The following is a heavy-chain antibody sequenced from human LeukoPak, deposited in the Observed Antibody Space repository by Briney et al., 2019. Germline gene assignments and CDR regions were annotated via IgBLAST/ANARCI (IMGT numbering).Heavy chain of an antibody. V-gene: IGHV4-59*08. CDR2: IYYTGST. CDR3: ARLLMQQPYYFHY. D-gene: IGHD6-13*01. CDR1: GGSISSYS. Sequence: SETLSLTCTVSGGSISSYSWSWIRQPPGKGLEWIGCIYYTGSTNYNPSLKSRVTISVDTSKNQFTLKLGSVTAADTAVYYCARLLMQQPYYFHYWGQGTLVTVSS. J-gene: IGHJ4*02.